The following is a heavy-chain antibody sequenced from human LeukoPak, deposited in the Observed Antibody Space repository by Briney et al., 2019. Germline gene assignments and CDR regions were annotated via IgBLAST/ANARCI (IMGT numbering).Heavy chain of an antibody. CDR3: AGSGFGPAAGY. D-gene: IGHD3-10*01. J-gene: IGHJ4*02. CDR2: INHSGST. V-gene: IGHV4-34*01. Sequence: SETLSLTCAVYGGSFSGYYWSWIRQPPGKGLEWIGEINHSGSTNYNPSLKRRVTISVDTSKNQFSLKLSAGAAAETALYYCAGSGFGPAAGYWGQGTLVTVSS. CDR1: GGSFSGYY.